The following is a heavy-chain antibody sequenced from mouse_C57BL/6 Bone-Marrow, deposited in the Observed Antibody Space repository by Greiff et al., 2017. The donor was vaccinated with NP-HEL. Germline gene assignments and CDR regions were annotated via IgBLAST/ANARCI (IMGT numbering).Heavy chain of an antibody. J-gene: IGHJ1*03. CDR1: GYTFTSYG. D-gene: IGHD1-1*01. V-gene: IGHV1-81*01. Sequence: LEESGAELARPGASVKLSCKASGYTFTSYGISWVKQRTGQGLEWIGEIYPRSGNTYYNEKFKGKATLTADKSSSTAYMELRSLTSEDSAVYFCARTVVGYFDVWGTGTTVTVSS. CDR2: IYPRSGNT. CDR3: ARTVVGYFDV.